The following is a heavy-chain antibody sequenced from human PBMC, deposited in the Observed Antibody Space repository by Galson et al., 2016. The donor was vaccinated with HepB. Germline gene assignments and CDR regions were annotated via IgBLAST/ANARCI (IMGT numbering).Heavy chain of an antibody. Sequence: CAISGDSVSSNSATWNWIRQSPSRGLEWLGRTYYRSKWYNDYALFVKSRITINPDTSKNQFSLQLNSVTPEDTAVYYWARVRSGYSGYANPYYYGMDVWGQGTTVTVSS. V-gene: IGHV6-1*01. J-gene: IGHJ6*02. CDR2: TYYRSKWYN. CDR1: GDSVSSNSAT. CDR3: ARVRSGYSGYANPYYYGMDV. D-gene: IGHD5-12*01.